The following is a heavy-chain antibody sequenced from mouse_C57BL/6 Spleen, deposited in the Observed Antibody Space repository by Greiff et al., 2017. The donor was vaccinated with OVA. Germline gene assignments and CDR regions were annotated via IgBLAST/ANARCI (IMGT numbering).Heavy chain of an antibody. V-gene: IGHV5-17*01. CDR2: ISSGSSTI. Sequence: EVMLVESGGGLVKPGGSLKLSCAASGFTFSDYGMHWVRQAPEKGLEWVAYISSGSSTIYYADTVKGRFTISRDNAKNTLFLQMTSLRSEDTAMYYCARTGFITTVVAPMDYWGQGTSVTVSS. CDR1: GFTFSDYG. J-gene: IGHJ4*01. CDR3: ARTGFITTVVAPMDY. D-gene: IGHD1-1*01.